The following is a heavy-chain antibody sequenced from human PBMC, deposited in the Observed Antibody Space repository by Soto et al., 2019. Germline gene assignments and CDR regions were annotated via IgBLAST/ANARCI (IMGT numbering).Heavy chain of an antibody. Sequence: GGSLRLSCAASGFTFSDYYMSWIRQAPGKGLEWVSYISSSSSYTNYADSVKGRFTISRDNAKNSLYLQMNSLRAEDTAVYYCARPKNPYYDSSGSDVLDYWGQGTLVTVSS. J-gene: IGHJ4*02. D-gene: IGHD3-22*01. CDR2: ISSSSSYT. CDR3: ARPKNPYYDSSGSDVLDY. V-gene: IGHV3-11*03. CDR1: GFTFSDYY.